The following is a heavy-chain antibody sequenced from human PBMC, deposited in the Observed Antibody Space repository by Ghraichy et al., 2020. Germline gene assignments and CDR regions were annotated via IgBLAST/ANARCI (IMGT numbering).Heavy chain of an antibody. D-gene: IGHD2-15*01. J-gene: IGHJ6*02. Sequence: GGSLRLSCAASGFTFSNAWMSWVRQAPGKGLEWVGRIKSKTDGGTTDYAAPVKGRFTISRDDSTNTLYLQMNSLKTEDTAVYYCTTSATLYYYYYYGMDVWGQGTTVTVSS. V-gene: IGHV3-15*01. CDR2: IKSKTDGGTT. CDR1: GFTFSNAW. CDR3: TTSATLYYYYYYGMDV.